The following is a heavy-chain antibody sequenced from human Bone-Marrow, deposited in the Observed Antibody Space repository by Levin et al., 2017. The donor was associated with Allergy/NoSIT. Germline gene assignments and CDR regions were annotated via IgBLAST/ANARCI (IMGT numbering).Heavy chain of an antibody. J-gene: IGHJ4*02. D-gene: IGHD5-18*01. Sequence: LSLTCAASGFTFSNFAMSWVRQAPGKGLEWVSGISSSGANTYYHDSVKGRFTISRDSSKNTVWLQMNSLRADDTAVYYCAKAKYSYGVDFWGQGTLVTVSS. V-gene: IGHV3-23*01. CDR2: ISSSGANT. CDR1: GFTFSNFA. CDR3: AKAKYSYGVDF.